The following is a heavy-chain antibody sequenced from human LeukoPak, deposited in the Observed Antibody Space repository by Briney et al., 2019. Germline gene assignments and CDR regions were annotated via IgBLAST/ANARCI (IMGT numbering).Heavy chain of an antibody. D-gene: IGHD5-12*01. CDR1: GFTFRSYW. CDR2: INQGGSVK. J-gene: IGHJ4*02. Sequence: GGSLRLSCAASGFTFRSYWISWVRQAPGKGLEWVANINQGGSVKYYVDSVKGRFTISRDDAKNSLYVQMNSLRDEDTAVYYCARVGYSGWNLEYWGQGTLVTVSS. V-gene: IGHV3-7*01. CDR3: ARVGYSGWNLEY.